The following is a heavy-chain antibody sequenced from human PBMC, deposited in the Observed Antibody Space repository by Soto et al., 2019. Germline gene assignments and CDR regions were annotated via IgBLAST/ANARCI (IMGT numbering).Heavy chain of an antibody. CDR2: VNPNNGDT. Sequence: QVQLVQSGAELKKPGASVKVSCMASGYTFSNYDMNWVRQATGQGPEWIGWVNPNNGDTGYAQKFQGRVTLTTDISTTTDYMELTSLRSEDTAIYYCAKVSRKGSAIDFDYWGQGTLITVSS. D-gene: IGHD3-10*01. CDR1: GYTFSNYD. V-gene: IGHV1-8*01. J-gene: IGHJ4*02. CDR3: AKVSRKGSAIDFDY.